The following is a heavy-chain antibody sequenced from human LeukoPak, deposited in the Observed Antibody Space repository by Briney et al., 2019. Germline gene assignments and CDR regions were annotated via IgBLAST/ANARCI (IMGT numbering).Heavy chain of an antibody. J-gene: IGHJ4*02. Sequence: GALRLSCAASGFTFSSYGMSWVRQAPGKGLEWVSAISGGVGSTYYADSVKGRFTISRDNSKNTLYLQMNSLRAEDTAVYYCAMDDSSGYYSSYFDYWGQGTLVTVSS. CDR2: ISGGVGST. CDR3: AMDDSSGYYSSYFDY. CDR1: GFTFSSYG. D-gene: IGHD3-22*01. V-gene: IGHV3-23*01.